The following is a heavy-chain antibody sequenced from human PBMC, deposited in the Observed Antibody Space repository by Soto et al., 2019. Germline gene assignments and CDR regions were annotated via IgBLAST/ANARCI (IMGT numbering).Heavy chain of an antibody. J-gene: IGHJ6*02. V-gene: IGHV3-30*04. CDR1: GFTFSSYA. CDR2: VTDDGSNK. Sequence: PGGSLRLSCAASGFTFSSYAMSWVRQAPGKGLEWVSAVTDDGSNKYYADSVKGRFTISRDNSKNTLYLQMNSLRAEDTAVYYCARDSTSYYDFWSGLSYYYYGMDVWGQGTTVTVSS. D-gene: IGHD3-3*01. CDR3: ARDSTSYYDFWSGLSYYYYGMDV.